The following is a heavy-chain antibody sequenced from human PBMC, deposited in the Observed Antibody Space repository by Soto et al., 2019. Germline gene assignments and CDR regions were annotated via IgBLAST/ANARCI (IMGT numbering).Heavy chain of an antibody. D-gene: IGHD3-3*01. CDR3: ARGVDYDFWSGYPVGGGMDV. Sequence: SETLSLTCTFSGGSISSVGYYWSWIRQHPGKGLEWIGYIYYSGSTYYNPSLKSRVTISVDTSKNQFSLKLSSVTAADTAVYYCARGVDYDFWSGYPVGGGMDVWGQGTTVS. J-gene: IGHJ6*02. CDR1: GGSISSVGYY. CDR2: IYYSGST. V-gene: IGHV4-31*03.